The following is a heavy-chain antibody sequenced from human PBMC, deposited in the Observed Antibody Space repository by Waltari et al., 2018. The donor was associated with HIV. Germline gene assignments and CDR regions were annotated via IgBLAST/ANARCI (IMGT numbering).Heavy chain of an antibody. Sequence: QVQLQESGPGLGKPSETLSLTCAVSGYSISSGYYWGWIRQPPGKGLEWIGSIDHTGRTSYNPALKSRVTISVDTSKSQFSLKLSSVTAADTAVYYCARVYGYSGSYPGAPDDYWGQGTLVTVSS. CDR1: GYSISSGYY. CDR3: ARVYGYSGSYPGAPDDY. V-gene: IGHV4-38-2*01. D-gene: IGHD1-26*01. J-gene: IGHJ4*02. CDR2: IDHTGRT.